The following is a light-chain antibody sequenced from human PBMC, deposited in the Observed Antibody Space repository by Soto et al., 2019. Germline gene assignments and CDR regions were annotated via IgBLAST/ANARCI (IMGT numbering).Light chain of an antibody. J-gene: IGLJ3*02. CDR3: CSYTASTTPL. CDR2: EVS. CDR1: SSDVGGYNY. V-gene: IGLV2-14*01. Sequence: QSALTQPRSASGSPGQSITISCTGTSSDVGGYNYVSWYQQYPGKAPKLVISEVSNRPSGVSNRFSGSKSGNTASLTISGLQAEDEANYYCCSYTASTTPLFGGGTKVTVL.